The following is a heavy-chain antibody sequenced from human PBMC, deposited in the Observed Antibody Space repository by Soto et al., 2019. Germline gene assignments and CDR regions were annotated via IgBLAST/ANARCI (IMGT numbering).Heavy chain of an antibody. Sequence: ASETLSLTCAVYGGSFSGYYWSWIRQPPGKGLEWIGEINHSGSTNYNPSLKSRVTISVDTSKNQFSLKLSSVTAADTAVYYCARGRVAATRVTDYWGQGTLVTVSS. D-gene: IGHD2-15*01. V-gene: IGHV4-34*01. CDR1: GGSFSGYY. J-gene: IGHJ4*02. CDR2: INHSGST. CDR3: ARGRVAATRVTDY.